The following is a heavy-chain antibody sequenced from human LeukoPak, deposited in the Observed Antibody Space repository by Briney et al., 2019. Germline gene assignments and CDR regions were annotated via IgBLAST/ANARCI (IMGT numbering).Heavy chain of an antibody. CDR1: GFTVSNSY. D-gene: IGHD3-10*01. CDR2: IHSGGST. Sequence: PGGSLRLSCAASGFTVSNSYMGWVRQAPGKGLEWVSVIHSGGSTYYADSVKGRFTISRDNSKNTLYIQMNSLRAEDTAVYYCARAKWRFGIRFDYWGQGTLVSVSS. CDR3: ARAKWRFGIRFDY. V-gene: IGHV3-53*01. J-gene: IGHJ4*02.